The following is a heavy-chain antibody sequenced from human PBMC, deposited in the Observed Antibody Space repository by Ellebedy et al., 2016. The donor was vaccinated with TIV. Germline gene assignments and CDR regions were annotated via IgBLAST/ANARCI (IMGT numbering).Heavy chain of an antibody. Sequence: AASVKVSCKASGYSFPSYGISWVRQAPGQGLEWMGWINAYNGNTNYAQKVQGRVTMTTDTSISTAYMELSSLTSDDTAVYYCVRDLTNPLKGDYWGQGTLVTVSS. CDR1: GYSFPSYG. J-gene: IGHJ4*02. CDR2: INAYNGNT. CDR3: VRDLTNPLKGDY. D-gene: IGHD1-14*01. V-gene: IGHV1-18*01.